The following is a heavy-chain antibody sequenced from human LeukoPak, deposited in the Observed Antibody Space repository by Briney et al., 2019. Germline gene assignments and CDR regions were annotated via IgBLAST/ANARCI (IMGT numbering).Heavy chain of an antibody. Sequence: SETLSLTCAVYGGSFSGYYWSWIRQPPGKGLEWIGEINHSGSTNYNPSLKSRVTISVDTSKNQFSLKLSSVTAADTAVYYCARHVTIFGVVIPYYYYMDVWGKGTTVTVSS. D-gene: IGHD3-3*01. J-gene: IGHJ6*03. V-gene: IGHV4-34*01. CDR2: INHSGST. CDR3: ARHVTIFGVVIPYYYYMDV. CDR1: GGSFSGYY.